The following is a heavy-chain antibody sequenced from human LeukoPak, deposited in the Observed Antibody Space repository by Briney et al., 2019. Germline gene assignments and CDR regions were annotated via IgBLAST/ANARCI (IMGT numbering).Heavy chain of an antibody. V-gene: IGHV4-34*01. Sequence: SETLSLTCAVYGGSFSGYYWSWIRQPPGKGLEWIGEINHSGSTNYNPSLKSRVTISVDTSKNQFPLKLSSVTAADTAVYYCARGRDRGVVVVAAMSGMDVWGQGTTVTVSS. CDR3: ARGRDRGVVVVAAMSGMDV. CDR2: INHSGST. J-gene: IGHJ6*02. CDR1: GGSFSGYY. D-gene: IGHD2-15*01.